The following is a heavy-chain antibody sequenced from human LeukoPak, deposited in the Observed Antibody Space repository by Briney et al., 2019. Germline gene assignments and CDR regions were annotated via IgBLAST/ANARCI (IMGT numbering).Heavy chain of an antibody. Sequence: GGSLRLSCAASGFTFSSYGMHWVRQAPGKGLEWVAFIRYDGSNKYYADSVKGRFTISRDNSKNTLYLQMNSLRAEDTAVYYCAKEYSPDYYYCMDVWGKGTTVTVSS. CDR2: IRYDGSNK. CDR3: AKEYSPDYYYCMDV. J-gene: IGHJ6*03. CDR1: GFTFSSYG. V-gene: IGHV3-30*02. D-gene: IGHD2-21*01.